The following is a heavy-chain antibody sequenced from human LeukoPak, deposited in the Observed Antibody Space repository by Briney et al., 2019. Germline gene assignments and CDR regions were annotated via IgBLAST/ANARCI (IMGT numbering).Heavy chain of an antibody. CDR3: ATEYCSGGSCYPNERPYAFDI. D-gene: IGHD2-15*01. Sequence: ASVKFSCKVSGYTLTELSMHWVRQAPGKGLEWMGWFDPEDGETIYAQKFHGRVTMTEDTSTDTAYMELSSLRSEDTAVYYCATEYCSGGSCYPNERPYAFDIWGQGTMVTVSS. CDR1: GYTLTELS. V-gene: IGHV1-24*01. CDR2: FDPEDGET. J-gene: IGHJ3*02.